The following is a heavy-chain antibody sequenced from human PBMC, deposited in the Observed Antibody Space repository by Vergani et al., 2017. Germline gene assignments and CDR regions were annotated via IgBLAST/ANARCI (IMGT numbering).Heavy chain of an antibody. CDR3: ASAGGPYSSSWAPPDY. CDR1: GYTFTSYY. D-gene: IGHD6-13*01. V-gene: IGHV1-3*01. CDR2: INAGNGNT. Sequence: QVQLVQSGAEVKKPGASVKVSCKASGYTFTSYYMHWVRQAPGQGLEWMGWINAGNGNTKYSQKFQGRVTITRDTSASTAYMELSSLRSEDTAVYYCASAGGPYSSSWAPPDYWGQGTLVTVSS. J-gene: IGHJ4*02.